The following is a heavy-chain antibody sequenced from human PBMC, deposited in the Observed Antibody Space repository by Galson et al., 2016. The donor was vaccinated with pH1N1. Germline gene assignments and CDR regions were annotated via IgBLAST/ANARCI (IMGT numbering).Heavy chain of an antibody. J-gene: IGHJ6*02. V-gene: IGHV1-69*13. CDR1: GGTFSSYT. CDR3: ARSYSGDDRPFYSAMDV. Sequence: SVKVSCKASGGTFSSYTMNWVRQAPGQGLEWMGGVSPVFGPAGYPQKFRGRVTITADESTSTASMELSSLRSEDTAVYYCARSYSGDDRPFYSAMDVWGQGTTVTVSS. D-gene: IGHD2-21*01. CDR2: VSPVFGPA.